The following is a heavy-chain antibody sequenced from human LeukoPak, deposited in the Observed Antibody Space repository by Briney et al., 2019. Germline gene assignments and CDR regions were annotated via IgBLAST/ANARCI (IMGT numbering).Heavy chain of an antibody. J-gene: IGHJ4*02. CDR2: INHSGST. Sequence: SETLSLTCAVYGGSFSGYYWSWIRQPPGKGLEWIGEINHSGSTYYNPSLKSRVTISVDRSKNQFSLKLSSVTAADTAVYYCARGQYYYDSSGYYGHTYYFDYWGQGTLVTVSS. CDR1: GGSFSGYY. D-gene: IGHD3-22*01. V-gene: IGHV4-34*01. CDR3: ARGQYYYDSSGYYGHTYYFDY.